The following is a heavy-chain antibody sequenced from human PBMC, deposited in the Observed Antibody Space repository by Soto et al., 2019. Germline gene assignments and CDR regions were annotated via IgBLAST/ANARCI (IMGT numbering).Heavy chain of an antibody. J-gene: IGHJ3*02. Sequence: GGSLRLSCAASGFTSDQYAMHWVRQAPGKGLECVSGISWNSGSIVYADSVNGRFNLSRDNAKNSLYLQMNSLRVEEPALYFCAKDKYAGSWDSFDIWGQGTMVTVSS. CDR3: AKDKYAGSWDSFDI. CDR2: ISWNSGSI. V-gene: IGHV3-9*02. CDR1: GFTSDQYA. D-gene: IGHD6-13*01.